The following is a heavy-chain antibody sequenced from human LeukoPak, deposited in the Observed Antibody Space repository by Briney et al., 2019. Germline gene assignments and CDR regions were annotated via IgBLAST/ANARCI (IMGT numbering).Heavy chain of an antibody. J-gene: IGHJ3*02. V-gene: IGHV1-2*02. Sequence: ASVKVSCKASGYTFTGYYMHWVRQAPGQGLEWMGWINPNSGGTNYAQQFQGRLTMTRDTSISTAYMELSRLRSDDTAVYYCARGAYDYVWGSYRYFVAFDIWGQGTMVTVSS. CDR2: INPNSGGT. D-gene: IGHD3-16*02. CDR3: ARGAYDYVWGSYRYFVAFDI. CDR1: GYTFTGYY.